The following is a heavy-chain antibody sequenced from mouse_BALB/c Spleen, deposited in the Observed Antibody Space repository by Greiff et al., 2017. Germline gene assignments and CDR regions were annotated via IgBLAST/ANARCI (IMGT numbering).Heavy chain of an antibody. V-gene: IGHV5-17*02. J-gene: IGHJ2*01. D-gene: IGHD4-1*01. CDR2: ISSGSSTI. CDR1: GFTFSSFG. CDR3: ARRNWDYFDY. Sequence: EVQLVESGGGLVQPGGSRKLSCAASGFTFSSFGMHWVRQAPEKGLEWVAYISSGSSTIYYADTVKGRFTISRDNPKNTLFLQMTSLRSEDTAMYYCARRNWDYFDYWGQGTTLTVSS.